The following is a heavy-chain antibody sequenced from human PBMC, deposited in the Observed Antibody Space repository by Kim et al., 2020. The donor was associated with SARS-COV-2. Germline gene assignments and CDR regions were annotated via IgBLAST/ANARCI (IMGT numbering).Heavy chain of an antibody. Sequence: NYAQKFQGRVTMTRETSISTAYMELSRLRSDDTAVYYCASSGYGSRGWFDPWGQGTLVTVSS. CDR3: ASSGYGSRGWFDP. J-gene: IGHJ5*02. V-gene: IGHV1-2*02. D-gene: IGHD3-10*01.